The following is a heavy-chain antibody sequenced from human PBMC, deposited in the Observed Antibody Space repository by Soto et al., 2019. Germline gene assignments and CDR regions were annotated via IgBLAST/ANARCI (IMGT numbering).Heavy chain of an antibody. CDR1: GGSISGGGYY. J-gene: IGHJ6*02. CDR3: AREDCTNGVCSDGMDV. D-gene: IGHD2-8*01. Sequence: PSETLSLTCTVSGGSISGGGYYWSWIRQHPGKGLEWIGYIYYSGSTYYNPSLKSRVTISVDTSKNQFSLKLSSVTAADTAVYYCAREDCTNGVCSDGMDVWGQGTTVTVSS. CDR2: IYYSGST. V-gene: IGHV4-31*03.